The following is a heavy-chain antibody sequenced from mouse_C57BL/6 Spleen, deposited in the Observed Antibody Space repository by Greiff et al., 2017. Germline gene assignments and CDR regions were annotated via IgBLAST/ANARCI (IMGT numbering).Heavy chain of an antibody. CDR1: GYTFTDYN. J-gene: IGHJ4*01. CDR2: INPNNGGT. Sequence: EVQLQQSGPELVKPGASVKIPCKASGYTFTDYNMDWVKQSHGKSLEWIGDINPNNGGTIYNQKFKGKATLTVDKSSSTAYLERRSLTSEDTAGYYCARGLLLYYAMDYWGQGTSGTVSS. V-gene: IGHV1-18*01. CDR3: ARGLLLYYAMDY. D-gene: IGHD2-3*01.